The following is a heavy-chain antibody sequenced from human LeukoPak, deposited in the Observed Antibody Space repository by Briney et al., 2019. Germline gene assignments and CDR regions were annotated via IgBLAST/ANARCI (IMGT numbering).Heavy chain of an antibody. CDR3: ARDSRHGVGWYNWFDP. CDR2: ISSSGSTI. V-gene: IGHV3-11*01. D-gene: IGHD6-19*01. J-gene: IGHJ5*02. CDR1: GFTFSDYY. Sequence: GGSLRLSCAASGFTFSDYYMSWIRQAPGKGLEWVSYISSSGSTIYYADSVKGRFTISRDNARNSLYLQMNSLRAEDTAVYYCARDSRHGVGWYNWFDPWGQGTLVTVSS.